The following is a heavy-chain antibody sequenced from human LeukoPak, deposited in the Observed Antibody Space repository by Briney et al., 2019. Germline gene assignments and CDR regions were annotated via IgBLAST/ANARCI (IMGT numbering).Heavy chain of an antibody. CDR3: AKWGPHCVGDYCPALDS. J-gene: IGHJ4*02. D-gene: IGHD2-21*02. CDR1: RFTFSNYW. CDR2: INQDGSKK. V-gene: IGHV3-7*01. Sequence: GGSLRLSCVASRFTFSNYWMSWVRQAPGKGLGWVANINQDGSKKPYADSMKGQFTISRDNAKESLYLQLNSLRADDTAVYYCAKWGPHCVGDYCPALDSWGQGTLVTVSS.